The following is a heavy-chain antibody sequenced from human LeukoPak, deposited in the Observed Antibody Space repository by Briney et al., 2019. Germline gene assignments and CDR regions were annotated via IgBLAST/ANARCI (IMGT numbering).Heavy chain of an antibody. CDR2: ISGSGGST. Sequence: GGSLRLSCAASGFTFSSYAMSWVRQAPGKGLEWVSAISGSGGSTYYADFVKGRFTISRDNSKNTLYLQMNSLRAEDTAVYYCAKDYDFWSGYYFDYWGQGTLVTVSS. V-gene: IGHV3-23*01. CDR3: AKDYDFWSGYYFDY. CDR1: GFTFSSYA. D-gene: IGHD3-3*01. J-gene: IGHJ4*02.